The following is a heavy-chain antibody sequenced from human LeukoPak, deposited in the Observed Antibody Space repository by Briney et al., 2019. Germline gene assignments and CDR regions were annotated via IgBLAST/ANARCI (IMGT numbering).Heavy chain of an antibody. J-gene: IGHJ5*02. Sequence: SVKVSCKASGGTFSSYAISWVRQAPGQGLEWMGGIIPIFGTANYAQKFQGRVTITADESTSTAYMELSSLRSEDTAVYYCARLPYYYDSSGYYPSWFDPWGQGTLVTVSS. CDR2: IIPIFGTA. CDR1: GGTFSSYA. D-gene: IGHD3-22*01. V-gene: IGHV1-69*13. CDR3: ARLPYYYDSSGYYPSWFDP.